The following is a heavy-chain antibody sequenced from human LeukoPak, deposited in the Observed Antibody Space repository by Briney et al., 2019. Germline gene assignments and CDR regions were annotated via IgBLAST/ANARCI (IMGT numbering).Heavy chain of an antibody. D-gene: IGHD3-10*01. CDR3: ARDVYGYFDY. CDR2: IYTSGST. J-gene: IGHJ4*02. CDR1: GGSISSGSYY. V-gene: IGHV4-61*02. Sequence: SETLFLTCTVSGGSISSGSYYWSWIRQPAGKGLEWIGRIYTSGSTNYNPSLKSRVTISVDTSKNQFSLKLSSVTAADTAVYYCARDVYGYFDYWGQGTLVTVSS.